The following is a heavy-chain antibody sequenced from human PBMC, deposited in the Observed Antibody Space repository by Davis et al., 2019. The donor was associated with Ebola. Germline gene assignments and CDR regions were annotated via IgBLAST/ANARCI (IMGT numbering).Heavy chain of an antibody. CDR1: GYTFTGYY. CDR3: TRRINVIQGVIWWFDP. V-gene: IGHV1-2*02. J-gene: IGHJ5*02. Sequence: ASVKVSCKASGYTFTGYYMHWVRQAPGQGLEWMGWIHPKNGDTNHAQKFQGRVTMTRDTSISTAYMELSRLRSDDTAVYYCTRRINVIQGVIWWFDPWGQGTLVTVSS. CDR2: IHPKNGDT. D-gene: IGHD3-10*01.